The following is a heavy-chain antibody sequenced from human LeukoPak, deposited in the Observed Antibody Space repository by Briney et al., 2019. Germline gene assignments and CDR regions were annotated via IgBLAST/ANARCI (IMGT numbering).Heavy chain of an antibody. J-gene: IGHJ4*02. CDR3: AKGDSSGYYPPGLDY. CDR1: GFTFSSYS. CDR2: ISYDGSNK. V-gene: IGHV3-30*18. Sequence: PGGSLRLSCAASGFTFSSYSMNWVRQAPGKGLEWVAVISYDGSNKYYADSVKGRFTISRDNSKNTLYLQMNSLRAEDTAVYYCAKGDSSGYYPPGLDYWGQGTLVTVSS. D-gene: IGHD3-22*01.